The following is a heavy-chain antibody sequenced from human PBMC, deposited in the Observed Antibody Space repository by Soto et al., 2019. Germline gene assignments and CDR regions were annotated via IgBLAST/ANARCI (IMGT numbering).Heavy chain of an antibody. CDR3: ATATYYYGSGSYYTGGDFDY. Sequence: ASVKVSCKVSGYTLTELSMHWVRQAPGKGLEWMGGFDPEDGETIYAQKFQGRVTMTEDTSTDTAYMELSSLRSEDTAVYYCATATYYYGSGSYYTGGDFDYWGQG. CDR1: GYTLTELS. V-gene: IGHV1-24*01. CDR2: FDPEDGET. D-gene: IGHD3-10*01. J-gene: IGHJ4*02.